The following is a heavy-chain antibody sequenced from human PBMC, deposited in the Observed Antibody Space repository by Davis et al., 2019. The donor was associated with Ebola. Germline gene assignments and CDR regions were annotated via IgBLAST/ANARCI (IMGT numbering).Heavy chain of an antibody. J-gene: IGHJ3*02. D-gene: IGHD1-26*01. CDR1: GFTFSSYN. Sequence: GGSLRLSCAASGFTFSSYNMNWVRQAPGKGLEWLSYISSSSSTIYYADSVKGRFTISRDNAKNSLYLQMNSLRDEDTAVYYCARELGGSYLRAFDIWGQGTMVTVSS. V-gene: IGHV3-48*02. CDR2: ISSSSSTI. CDR3: ARELGGSYLRAFDI.